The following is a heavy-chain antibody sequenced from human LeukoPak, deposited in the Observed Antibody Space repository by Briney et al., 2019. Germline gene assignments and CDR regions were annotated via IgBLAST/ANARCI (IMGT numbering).Heavy chain of an antibody. D-gene: IGHD1-26*01. CDR1: GFTVSSNY. J-gene: IGHJ4*02. Sequence: PGGSQRLSCAASGFTVSSNYMSWVRQAPGKGLEWVSVIYSGGSTYYADSVKGRFTISRDNSKNTLYLQMNSLRAEDTAVYYCARVDGSYALDYWGQGTLVTVSS. V-gene: IGHV3-53*01. CDR2: IYSGGST. CDR3: ARVDGSYALDY.